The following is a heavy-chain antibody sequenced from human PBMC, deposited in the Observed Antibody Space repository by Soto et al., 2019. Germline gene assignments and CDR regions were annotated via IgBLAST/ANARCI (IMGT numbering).Heavy chain of an antibody. V-gene: IGHV4-59*01. CDR3: ARVHDFWSGSNWFDP. J-gene: IGHJ5*02. D-gene: IGHD3-3*01. CDR2: IYYSGST. CDR1: GGPLSYNY. Sequence: LSLTCTVSGGPLSYNYWSWIRQPPGKGLEWIGDIYYSGSTNYNPSLKSRVIMSADTSKNQFLLKMTSVTAADMAIYYCARVHDFWSGSNWFDPWGQGTLVTVSS.